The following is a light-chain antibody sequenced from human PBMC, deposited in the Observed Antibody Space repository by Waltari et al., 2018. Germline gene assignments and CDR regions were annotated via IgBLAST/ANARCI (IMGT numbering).Light chain of an antibody. J-gene: IGKJ4*01. CDR1: QSICKW. CDR3: QQYNSYSLLS. V-gene: IGKV1-5*03. Sequence: DIQMTQSPSTLSASVGDRVIFSCRSSQSICKWLAWYQQKPGKAPKLLIYKASTLESGVPSRFSGSGSGTEFTLTISSLQPEDFATYYCQQYNSYSLLSFGGGTKVEIK. CDR2: KAS.